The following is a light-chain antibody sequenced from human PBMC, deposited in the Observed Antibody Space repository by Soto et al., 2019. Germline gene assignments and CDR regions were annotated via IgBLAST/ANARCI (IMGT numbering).Light chain of an antibody. V-gene: IGLV2-14*01. CDR1: RSDVGAYNY. CDR2: EVT. Sequence: QSALTQPASVSGSPGQSIAISCTGTRSDVGAYNYVSWYQQHPGKAPKLMISEVTNRPSGVSDRFSGSKSGNTASLTISGLQAEDEADYYCSSYTSSSTPVVFGTGTKVTVL. CDR3: SSYTSSSTPVV. J-gene: IGLJ1*01.